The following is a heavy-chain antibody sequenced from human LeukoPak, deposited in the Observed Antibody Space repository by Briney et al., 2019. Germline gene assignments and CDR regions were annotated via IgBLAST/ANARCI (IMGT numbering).Heavy chain of an antibody. CDR2: ISYDGSNK. D-gene: IGHD6-13*01. J-gene: IGHJ4*02. CDR1: GFTFSSYA. Sequence: PGGSLRLSCAASGFTFSSYAMHWVRQAPGKGLEWVAVISYDGSNKYYADSVKGRFTISRDNSKNTLYLQMNSLRAEDTAVYYCARDFHEAAEGNFDYWGQGTLVTVSS. CDR3: ARDFHEAAEGNFDY. V-gene: IGHV3-30-3*01.